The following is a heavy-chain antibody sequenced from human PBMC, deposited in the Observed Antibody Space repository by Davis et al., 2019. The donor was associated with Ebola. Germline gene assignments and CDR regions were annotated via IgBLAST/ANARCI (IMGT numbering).Heavy chain of an antibody. CDR2: ISAYNGNT. J-gene: IGHJ4*02. Sequence: AASVKVSCKASGYTFTSYGISWVRQAPGQGLEWMGWISAYNGNTNYAQKFQGRVTMTRNTSISTAYMELSSLRSEDTAVYYCAIMEGIAVAGTGFDYWGQGTLVTVSS. CDR1: GYTFTSYG. V-gene: IGHV1-18*01. CDR3: AIMEGIAVAGTGFDY. D-gene: IGHD6-19*01.